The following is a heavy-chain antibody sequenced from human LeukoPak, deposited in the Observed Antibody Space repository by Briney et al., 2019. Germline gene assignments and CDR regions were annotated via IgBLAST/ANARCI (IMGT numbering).Heavy chain of an antibody. CDR1: GGSISSGGYY. CDR2: IYYSGST. Sequence: SETLSLTCTVSGGSISSGGYYWSWIRHHPGKGLEWIGYIYYSGSTYYNPSLKSRVIISVDTSKNQFSLKLSSVTAADTAVYYCARVKGMDDILTGFDPWGQGTLVTVSS. V-gene: IGHV4-31*03. J-gene: IGHJ5*02. D-gene: IGHD3-9*01. CDR3: ARVKGMDDILTGFDP.